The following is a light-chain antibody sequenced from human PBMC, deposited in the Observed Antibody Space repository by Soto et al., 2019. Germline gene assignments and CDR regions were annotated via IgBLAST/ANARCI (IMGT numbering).Light chain of an antibody. CDR2: GAS. CDR1: QSVSSN. J-gene: IGKJ1*01. Sequence: EIVMTQSPATLSVSPGERATLSCRASQSVSSNLAWYQQKPGQAPRLLIYGASTRATGIPARFSGSGSGTEFTLTISSLQSEDFAVYYCQQYNNGPPWTFGQATKVDIK. CDR3: QQYNNGPPWT. V-gene: IGKV3-15*01.